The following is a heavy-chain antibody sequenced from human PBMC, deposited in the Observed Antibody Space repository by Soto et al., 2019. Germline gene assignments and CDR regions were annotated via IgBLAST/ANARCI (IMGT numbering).Heavy chain of an antibody. V-gene: IGHV1-3*01. D-gene: IGHD1-26*01. Sequence: ASVKVSCKASGYLFTTYAIHWVRQAPGQTPEWMGWINAGNGNTKFTEKFHRRVTITTDRSASTAYMELASLSSEDTAVYYCALGGGSNYPAYFDPWGQGTLVTVSS. CDR1: GYLFTTYA. J-gene: IGHJ5*02. CDR3: ALGGGSNYPAYFDP. CDR2: INAGNGNT.